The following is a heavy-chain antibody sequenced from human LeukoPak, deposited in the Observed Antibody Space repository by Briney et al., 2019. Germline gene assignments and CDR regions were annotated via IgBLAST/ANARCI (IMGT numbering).Heavy chain of an antibody. CDR2: ISGSGGST. J-gene: IGHJ4*02. CDR1: GFTFSSYA. CDR3: AKGAGYSYGYEYYFDY. V-gene: IGHV3-23*01. Sequence: GGSLRLSCAASGFTFSSYAMSWVRQAPGKGLEWVSAISGSGGSTYHADSVKGRFTISRDNSKNTLYLQMNSLRAEDTAVYYCAKGAGYSYGYEYYFDYWGQGTLVTVSS. D-gene: IGHD5-18*01.